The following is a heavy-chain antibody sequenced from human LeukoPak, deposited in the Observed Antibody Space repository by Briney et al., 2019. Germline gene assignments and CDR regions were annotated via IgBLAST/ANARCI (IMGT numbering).Heavy chain of an antibody. J-gene: IGHJ6*03. CDR2: IYTSGST. Sequence: SETLSLTCTVSGGSISSYYWSWIRQPAGKGLEWIGRIYTSGSTNYNPSLKSRVTMSVDTSKNQFSLKLSSVTAADTAVYYCARDKVGATGHYYYYMDVWGRGTTVTIS. CDR1: GGSISSYY. D-gene: IGHD1-26*01. CDR3: ARDKVGATGHYYYYMDV. V-gene: IGHV4-4*07.